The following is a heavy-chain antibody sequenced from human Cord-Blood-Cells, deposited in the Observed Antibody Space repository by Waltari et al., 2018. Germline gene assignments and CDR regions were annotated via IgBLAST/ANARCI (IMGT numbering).Heavy chain of an antibody. Sequence: QLQLQESGPGLVKPSETLSLTCTVSGGSISSSSYYWGWIRQPPGKGLEWIGSIYYSGSTYYNPSLKGRVTISVDTSKNQCSLKLSSVTAADTAVYYCARAYDSSGYYYRGSYWYFDLWGRGTLVTVSS. V-gene: IGHV4-39*07. CDR2: IYYSGST. D-gene: IGHD3-22*01. CDR1: GGSISSSSYY. J-gene: IGHJ2*01. CDR3: ARAYDSSGYYYRGSYWYFDL.